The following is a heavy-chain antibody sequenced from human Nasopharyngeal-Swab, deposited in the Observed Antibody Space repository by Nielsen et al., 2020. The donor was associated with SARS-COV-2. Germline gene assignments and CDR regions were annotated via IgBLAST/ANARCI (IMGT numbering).Heavy chain of an antibody. J-gene: IGHJ4*02. V-gene: IGHV3-43*02. CDR3: AKDVLYYDFWSGYYSTTPPFY. CDR2: ISGDGGST. D-gene: IGHD3-3*01. Sequence: GESLKISCAASGFTFDDYAMHWVRQAPGKGLEWVSLISGDGGSTYYADSVKGRFTISRDNSKNTLYLQMNSLRAEDTAVYYCAKDVLYYDFWSGYYSTTPPFYWGQGTLVTVSS. CDR1: GFTFDDYA.